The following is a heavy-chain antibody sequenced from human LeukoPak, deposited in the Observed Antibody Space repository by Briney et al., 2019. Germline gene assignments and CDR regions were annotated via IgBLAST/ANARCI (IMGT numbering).Heavy chain of an antibody. V-gene: IGHV3-23*01. Sequence: GGSLRLSCAASGFTFSSYAMSWVRQAPGQGLEWVSAISGSGGSTYYADSVKGRFTISRDNSKNTLYLQMNSLRAEDTAVYYCAKDHVEEWELLFYFDYWGQGTLVTVSS. CDR1: GFTFSSYA. CDR2: ISGSGGST. D-gene: IGHD1-26*01. CDR3: AKDHVEEWELLFYFDY. J-gene: IGHJ4*02.